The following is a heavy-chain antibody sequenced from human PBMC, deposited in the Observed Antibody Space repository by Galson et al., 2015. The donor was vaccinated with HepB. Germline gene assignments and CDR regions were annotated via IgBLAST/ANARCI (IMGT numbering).Heavy chain of an antibody. CDR3: ARGAPVISGYDPEADFDY. Sequence: SLRLSCAASGFTFDDYGMSWVRQAPGKGLEWVSGINWNGGSTGYADSVKGRFTISRDNAKNSLYLQMNSLRVEDTALYYCARGAPVISGYDPEADFDYWGQGTLVTVSS. CDR1: GFTFDDYG. D-gene: IGHD5-12*01. V-gene: IGHV3-20*04. J-gene: IGHJ4*02. CDR2: INWNGGST.